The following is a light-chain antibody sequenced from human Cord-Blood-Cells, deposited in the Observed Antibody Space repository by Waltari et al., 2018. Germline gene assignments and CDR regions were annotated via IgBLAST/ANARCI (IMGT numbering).Light chain of an antibody. Sequence: EIVLTQSPATLSLSPGERATLSCRASQRVSSYLAWYQQHPGQAPRLLIYDASNRATGIPARFSGRGSGTDFTLTISSLEPEDFAVYYCQQRSNWPPVTFGGGTKVEIK. V-gene: IGKV3-11*01. CDR1: QRVSSY. J-gene: IGKJ4*01. CDR2: DAS. CDR3: QQRSNWPPVT.